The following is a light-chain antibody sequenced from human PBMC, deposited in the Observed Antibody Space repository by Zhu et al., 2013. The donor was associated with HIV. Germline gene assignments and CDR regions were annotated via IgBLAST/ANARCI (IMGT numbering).Light chain of an antibody. Sequence: DIQMTQSPSAMSASVGDRVTITCRASQDIGNYLAWFQQKPGKVPKRLIYTASTFQSGVPSRFSATGSGTEFTLTITNLQPEDFAIYYCLQHNTYPRTFGQGTKV. J-gene: IGKJ1*01. V-gene: IGKV1-17*03. CDR1: QDIGNY. CDR2: TAS. CDR3: LQHNTYPRT.